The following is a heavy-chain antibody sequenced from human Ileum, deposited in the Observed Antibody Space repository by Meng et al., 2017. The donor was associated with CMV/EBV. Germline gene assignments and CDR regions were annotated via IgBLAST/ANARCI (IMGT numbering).Heavy chain of an antibody. CDR2: ISDDGTTE. CDR3: AKEIRTVAVHFDY. J-gene: IGHJ4*02. V-gene: IGHV3-30*18. D-gene: IGHD6-19*01. Sequence: VYGFTFRNYGMHWVRQAPGKGLEWVALISDDGTTENSADSVKGRFTISRDNSKNILYLQMNSLRPEDTAVYYCAKEIRTVAVHFDYWGQGTLVTVSS. CDR1: GFTFRNYG.